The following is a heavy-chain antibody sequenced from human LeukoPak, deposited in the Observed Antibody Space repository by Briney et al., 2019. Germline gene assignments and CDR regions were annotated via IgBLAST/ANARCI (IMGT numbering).Heavy chain of an antibody. D-gene: IGHD6-13*01. J-gene: IGHJ6*02. V-gene: IGHV3-33*01. Sequence: GRSLRLSCAAYGLTSIGSYDMHWVRQAPGKGLEWVAIIWYDGSKKYYADSVKGRFTISRDNSKKTLYLQCNGLRAEDAAENNCAGYNGMDVWGQGTTVTVSS. CDR1: GLTSIGSYD. CDR2: IWYDGSKK. CDR3: AGYNGMDV.